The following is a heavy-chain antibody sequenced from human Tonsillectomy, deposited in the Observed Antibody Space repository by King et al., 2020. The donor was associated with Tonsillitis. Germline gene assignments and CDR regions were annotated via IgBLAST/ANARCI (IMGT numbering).Heavy chain of an antibody. J-gene: IGHJ6*03. Sequence: EVQLVESGGGLVKPGGSLRLSCAASGFIFSYYSMNWVRQAPGKGLEWVSSISSRSSYIYYADSVKGRFTLSRGNAKNSLYLQMNSLRAEDTAVYYCARDPTDRSIGFDYYYYYYMDVWGNGTTVTVPS. V-gene: IGHV3-21*01. D-gene: IGHD6-19*01. CDR1: GFIFSYYS. CDR2: ISSRSSYI. CDR3: ARDPTDRSIGFDYYYYYYMDV.